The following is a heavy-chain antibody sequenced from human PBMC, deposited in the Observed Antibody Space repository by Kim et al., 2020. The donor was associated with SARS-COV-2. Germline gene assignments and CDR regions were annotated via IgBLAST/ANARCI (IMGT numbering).Heavy chain of an antibody. CDR1: GFTFSVNG. V-gene: IGHV3-33*01. D-gene: IGHD3-10*01. Sequence: GGSLRLSCVASGFTFSVNGIHWVRQGPGKGLEWVAVIWNDGRKKDYLDSVKGRFTISRDNTKNIPHLQMDSLRVEDTAVYYCARDVWFAEREGTVDVWG. CDR2: IWNDGRKK. CDR3: ARDVWFAEREGTVDV. J-gene: IGHJ6*02.